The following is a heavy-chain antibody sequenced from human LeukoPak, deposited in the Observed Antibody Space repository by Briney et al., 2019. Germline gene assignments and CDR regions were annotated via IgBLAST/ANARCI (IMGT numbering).Heavy chain of an antibody. J-gene: IGHJ6*03. D-gene: IGHD3-9*01. Sequence: TGGSLRLSCVASGFTFNSYWMSWVRQAPGKGLEWVANINEDGTEKYYVDSVRGRFTLSRDNAENSLYLQMSSLRAEDTAVYHCARDHHDVLTGYYSNYYNYYYMDVWGKGTTVTVSS. CDR3: ARDHHDVLTGYYSNYYNYYYMDV. V-gene: IGHV3-7*01. CDR2: INEDGTEK. CDR1: GFTFNSYW.